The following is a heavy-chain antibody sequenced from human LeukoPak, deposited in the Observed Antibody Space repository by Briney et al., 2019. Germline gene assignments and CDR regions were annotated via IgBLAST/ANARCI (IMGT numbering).Heavy chain of an antibody. CDR1: GFIFSDYY. D-gene: IGHD6-13*01. CDR2: ISGSGSDT. Sequence: GGSLRLSCAASGFIFSDYYMTWIRQAPGKGLEWLSYISGSGSDTNYADSVKGRFTTSRDNAKNSLYLQMDSLRAEDTAVYYCARVGSIAAAGTPDYWGQGTLVTVSS. V-gene: IGHV3-11*06. CDR3: ARVGSIAAAGTPDY. J-gene: IGHJ4*02.